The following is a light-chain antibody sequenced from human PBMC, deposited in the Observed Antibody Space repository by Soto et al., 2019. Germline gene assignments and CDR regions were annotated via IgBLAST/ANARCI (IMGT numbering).Light chain of an antibody. Sequence: DIQMSMSPFTLSGSVGDRVTITCRASQTISSWLAWYQQKPGKAPKLLIYKASTLKSGVPSRFSGSGSGTEFTLTISSLQPDDVTTYYCQHYKSYSKAFGQGTKVDNK. CDR2: KAS. CDR3: QHYKSYSKA. V-gene: IGKV1-5*03. CDR1: QTISSW. J-gene: IGKJ1*01.